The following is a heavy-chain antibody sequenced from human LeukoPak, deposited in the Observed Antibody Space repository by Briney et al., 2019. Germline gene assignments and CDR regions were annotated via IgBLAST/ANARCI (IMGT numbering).Heavy chain of an antibody. D-gene: IGHD2-15*01. Sequence: ASVKVSCEASGYTFTGYYMHWVRQAPGQGREWMGWINPNSGGTNYAQKFQGRVTMTRDTSISTAYMELSRLRSDDTAVYYCATRDVVVAATEHDYWGQGTLVTVSS. J-gene: IGHJ4*02. CDR1: GYTFTGYY. CDR2: INPNSGGT. V-gene: IGHV1-2*02. CDR3: ATRDVVVAATEHDY.